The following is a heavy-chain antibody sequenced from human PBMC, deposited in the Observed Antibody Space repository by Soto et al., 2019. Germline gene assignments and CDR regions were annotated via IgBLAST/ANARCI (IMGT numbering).Heavy chain of an antibody. CDR2: IIPIFGTA. CDR3: ARDLRVGAQTYYLDC. D-gene: IGHD3-9*01. V-gene: IGHV1-69*13. CDR1: GGTFSSYA. Sequence: SVKVSCKASGGTFSSYAISWVRQAPGQGLEWMGGIIPIFGTANYAQKFQGRVTITADESTSTGYMELSSLSFEDTAVYYCARDLRVGAQTYYLDCGGQGIRVRVAS. J-gene: IGHJ4*02.